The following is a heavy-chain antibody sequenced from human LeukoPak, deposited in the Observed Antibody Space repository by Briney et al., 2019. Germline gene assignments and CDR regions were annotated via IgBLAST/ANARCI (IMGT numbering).Heavy chain of an antibody. J-gene: IGHJ4*02. V-gene: IGHV5-51*01. Sequence: GESPKISFKGSGYSFTSYWIGWVRQMPGKGLECRGLIYPSDSDTRYSPSFQGQVPIPADKSISTAYLQCSSLKASDTAMYYCARLQPFGDYFDYWGQGTLVTVSS. CDR1: GYSFTSYW. CDR2: IYPSDSDT. CDR3: ARLQPFGDYFDY. D-gene: IGHD3-16*01.